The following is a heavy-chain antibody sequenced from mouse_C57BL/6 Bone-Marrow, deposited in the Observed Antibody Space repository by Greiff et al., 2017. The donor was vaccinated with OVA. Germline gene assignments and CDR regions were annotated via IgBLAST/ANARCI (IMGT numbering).Heavy chain of an antibody. J-gene: IGHJ1*03. CDR2: IHPSDSDT. CDR1: GYTFTSYW. V-gene: IGHV1-74*01. Sequence: QVQLQQPGAELVKPGASVKVSCKASGYTFTSYWMHWVKQRPGQGLEWIGRIHPSDSDTNYNQKFKGKATLTVDKSSSTAYMQLSSLTSEDSAVYYCAIPNPLSYYGSSEYFDVWGTGTTVTVSS. CDR3: AIPNPLSYYGSSEYFDV. D-gene: IGHD1-1*01.